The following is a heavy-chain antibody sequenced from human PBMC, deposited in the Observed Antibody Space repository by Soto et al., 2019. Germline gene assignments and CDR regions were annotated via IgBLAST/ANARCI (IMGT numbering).Heavy chain of an antibody. J-gene: IGHJ6*02. CDR3: ARTVNEGCWSGYYTLHYGMDV. CDR2: IYPGDSDT. D-gene: IGHD3-3*01. CDR1: GYSFTSYW. Sequence: GESLKISCKGSGYSFTSYWIGWVRQMPGKGLEWMGIIYPGDSDTRYSPSFQGQVTISADKSISTAYLQWSSLKASDTAMYYCARTVNEGCWSGYYTLHYGMDVSGQGTTVTVSS. V-gene: IGHV5-51*01.